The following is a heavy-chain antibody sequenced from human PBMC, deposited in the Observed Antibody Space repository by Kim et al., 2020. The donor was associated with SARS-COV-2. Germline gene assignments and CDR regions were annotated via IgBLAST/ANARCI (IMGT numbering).Heavy chain of an antibody. CDR2: INPNSGGT. CDR3: TAVYYCARGKWLFEPLDS. J-gene: IGHJ4*02. V-gene: IGHV1-2*02. D-gene: IGHD3-22*01. CDR1: GYTFTGYY. Sequence: ASVKVSCKASGYTFTGYYIHWVRQAPGQGLEWMGWINPNSGGTNYAQKFQGRVTMTRDTSIRTAYVELSRLRSGDTVTSDDTAVYYCARGKWLFEPLDSWGQGTLVTVSS.